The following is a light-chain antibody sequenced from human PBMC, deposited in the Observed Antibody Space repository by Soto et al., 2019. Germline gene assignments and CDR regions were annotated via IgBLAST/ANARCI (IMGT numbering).Light chain of an antibody. CDR3: QRYGNSPPFT. V-gene: IGKV3-20*01. Sequence: IVVTQYPGPLSLSPGERATLSCMASQRVSSSYLAWYQQKPGQAPRLLIYGASSRATGIPYRFSGSGSGTAFTLTISRLEPEDFAAYFCQRYGNSPPFTFGQGTKVEI. CDR1: QRVSSSY. J-gene: IGKJ2*01. CDR2: GAS.